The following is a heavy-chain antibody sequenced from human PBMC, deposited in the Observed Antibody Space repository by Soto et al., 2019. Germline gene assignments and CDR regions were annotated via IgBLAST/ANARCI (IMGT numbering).Heavy chain of an antibody. J-gene: IGHJ6*02. D-gene: IGHD3-10*01. Sequence: GESLKISCKGSGYSFTSYWIGWVRQMPGKGLELMGIIYPGDSDTIYSPSFQGQVTISADKSISTAYLQWSSLKASDTAMYYCAGGGVRGVITRTRDYYGMDVWGQGTTVTVSS. CDR3: AGGGVRGVITRTRDYYGMDV. V-gene: IGHV5-51*01. CDR1: GYSFTSYW. CDR2: IYPGDSDT.